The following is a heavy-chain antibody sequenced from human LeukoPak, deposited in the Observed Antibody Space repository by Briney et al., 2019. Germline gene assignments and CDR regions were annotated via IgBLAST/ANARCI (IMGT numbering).Heavy chain of an antibody. V-gene: IGHV3-30*03. CDR2: ISYDGSNK. Sequence: GRSLRLSCAASGFTFSSYGMHWVRQAPGKGLEWVAVISYDGSNKYYADSVKGRFTISRDNSKNTLYLQMNSLRAEDTAVYYCAREGYPGGFDYWGQGTLVTVSS. CDR1: GFTFSSYG. J-gene: IGHJ4*02. D-gene: IGHD6-13*01. CDR3: AREGYPGGFDY.